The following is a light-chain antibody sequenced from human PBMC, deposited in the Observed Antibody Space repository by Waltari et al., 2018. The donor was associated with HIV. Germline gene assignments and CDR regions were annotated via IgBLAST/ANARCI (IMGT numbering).Light chain of an antibody. V-gene: IGLV1-44*01. CDR3: SAWDASLGAWM. CDR1: TSNIGTTN. CDR2: SNI. Sequence: QSVLTQPPSAPGTPGPRIIISCSGSTSNIGTTNVNCYQQLPGTTPRLRMHSNIQRTSGVPDRFSGSRSGTSASLAISGLQSEDEADYYCSAWDASLGAWMFGGGTKLTVL. J-gene: IGLJ3*02.